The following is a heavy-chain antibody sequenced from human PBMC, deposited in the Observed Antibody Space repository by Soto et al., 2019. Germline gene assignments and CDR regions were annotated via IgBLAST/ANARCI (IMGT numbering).Heavy chain of an antibody. CDR2: IQQDGSQK. Sequence: GSLRLSCAASGFTFSNYWMNWVRQAPGKGLEWVANIQQDGSQKWYVDSVKGRFTISRDNAKNSLYLQMNSLRAEDTAVYYCARGDDYDTSGPFSDAFDIWGRGTMVTVSS. V-gene: IGHV3-7*04. CDR1: GFTFSNYW. CDR3: ARGDDYDTSGPFSDAFDI. D-gene: IGHD3-22*01. J-gene: IGHJ3*02.